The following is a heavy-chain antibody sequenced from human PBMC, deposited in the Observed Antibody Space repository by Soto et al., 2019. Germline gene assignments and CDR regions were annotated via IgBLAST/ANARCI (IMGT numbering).Heavy chain of an antibody. CDR2: YDPEDGET. CDR3: ATGLPRVGATFGP. Sequence: VASVKVSCKVSGYTLPELSVHWVRQAPGKGLEWMAAYDPEDGETIYAQKFQGRVTMTEDTSTDTAYIEVSGLRSEDTAVYYCATGLPRVGATFGPWGQGTLVTVSS. V-gene: IGHV1-24*01. J-gene: IGHJ5*02. CDR1: GYTLPELS. D-gene: IGHD1-26*01.